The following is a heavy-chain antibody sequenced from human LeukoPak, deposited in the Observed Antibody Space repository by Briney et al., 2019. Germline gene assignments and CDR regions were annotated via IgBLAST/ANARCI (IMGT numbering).Heavy chain of an antibody. Sequence: PGGSLRLSCAASGFTFSSYAMHWVRQAPGKGLEWVAVISYDGSNKYYADSVKGRFTISRDNSKNTLYLQMNSLRAEDTAVYYCARGRYGGSYRTGSWFDPWGQGTLVTVSS. CDR1: GFTFSSYA. D-gene: IGHD1-26*01. CDR3: ARGRYGGSYRTGSWFDP. V-gene: IGHV3-30*04. J-gene: IGHJ5*02. CDR2: ISYDGSNK.